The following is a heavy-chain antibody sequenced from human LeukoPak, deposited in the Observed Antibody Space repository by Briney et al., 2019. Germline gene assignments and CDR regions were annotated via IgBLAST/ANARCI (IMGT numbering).Heavy chain of an antibody. CDR3: AKSGWDYDSSASYYTVDY. J-gene: IGHJ4*02. CDR1: GFTFSYYA. V-gene: IGHV3-23*01. CDR2: ISGSGGNT. Sequence: GGSLRLSCAASGFTFSYYAMSWVRQAPGKGLEWVSAISGSGGNTYYADSVMGRFTISRDNSKNTLFLQMNTLRAEDTAVYYCAKSGWDYDSSASYYTVDYWGQGTLVTVSS. D-gene: IGHD3-22*01.